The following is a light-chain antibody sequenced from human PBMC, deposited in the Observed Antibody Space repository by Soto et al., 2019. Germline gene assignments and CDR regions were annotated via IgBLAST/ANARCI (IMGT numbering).Light chain of an antibody. CDR2: DAS. CDR3: QQRTNWPPSLT. CDR1: QSVSSY. J-gene: IGKJ4*01. Sequence: EIVLTQSPATLSLSPGERATLSCRASQSVSSYLAWYQQKADQAPRLLIYDASNRATGIPARFSGSGSGTDFTLTISSLEPEDFAVYYCQQRTNWPPSLTFGG. V-gene: IGKV3-11*01.